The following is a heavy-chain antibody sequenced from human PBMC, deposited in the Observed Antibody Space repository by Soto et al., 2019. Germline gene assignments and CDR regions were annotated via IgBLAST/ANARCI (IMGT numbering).Heavy chain of an antibody. V-gene: IGHV3-30*18. CDR1: GFTFSSYG. Sequence: LRLSCAASGFTFSSYGMHWVRQAPGKGLEWVAVISYDGSNKYYADSVKGRFTISRDNSKNTLYLQMNSLRAEDTAVYYCAKGSGYSYGLFDYWGQGTLVTVSS. J-gene: IGHJ4*02. D-gene: IGHD5-18*01. CDR2: ISYDGSNK. CDR3: AKGSGYSYGLFDY.